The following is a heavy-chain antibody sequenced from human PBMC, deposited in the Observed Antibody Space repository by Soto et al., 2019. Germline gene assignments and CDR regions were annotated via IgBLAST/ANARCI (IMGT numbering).Heavy chain of an antibody. CDR1: GFTFSSYS. CDR3: ASEYDYGDLNYYYYGMDV. Sequence: EVQLVESGGGLVQPGGSLRLSCAASGFTFSSYSMNWVRQAPGKGLEWVSYISSSSSTIYYADSVKGRFTISRDNAKDSLYLQMNPLRDEDTAVYYCASEYDYGDLNYYYYGMDVWGQGTTVTVSS. CDR2: ISSSSSTI. J-gene: IGHJ6*02. D-gene: IGHD4-17*01. V-gene: IGHV3-48*02.